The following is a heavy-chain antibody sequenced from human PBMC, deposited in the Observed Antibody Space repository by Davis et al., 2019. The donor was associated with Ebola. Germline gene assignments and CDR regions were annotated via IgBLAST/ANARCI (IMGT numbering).Heavy chain of an antibody. D-gene: IGHD1-26*01. CDR3: ARDTTV. CDR2: IYYSGST. CDR1: GGSFSGYY. Sequence: SETLSLTCAVYGGSFSGYYWSWIRQPPGKGLEWIGSIYYSGSTYYNPSLKSRVTISVDTSKNQFSLKLSSVTAADTAVYYCARDTTVWGQGTTVTVSS. V-gene: IGHV4-34*01. J-gene: IGHJ6*02.